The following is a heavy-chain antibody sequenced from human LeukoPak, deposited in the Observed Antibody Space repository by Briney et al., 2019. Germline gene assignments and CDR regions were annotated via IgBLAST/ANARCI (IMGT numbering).Heavy chain of an antibody. D-gene: IGHD6-6*01. CDR1: GGSISSGDYY. Sequence: PSETLSLTCTVSGGSISSGDYYWSWIRQPPGKGLEWIGYIYYSGSTYCNPFLKSRLTISGDTSKNQFSLRLSSVTAADTAVYYCARGTWSSSIDYWGQGTLVTVSP. V-gene: IGHV4-30-4*08. CDR2: IYYSGST. CDR3: ARGTWSSSIDY. J-gene: IGHJ4*02.